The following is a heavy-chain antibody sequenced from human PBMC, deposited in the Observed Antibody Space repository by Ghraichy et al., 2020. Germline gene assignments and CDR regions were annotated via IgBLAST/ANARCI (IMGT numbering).Heavy chain of an antibody. V-gene: IGHV1-46*01. J-gene: IGHJ6*02. CDR2: INPSGGST. D-gene: IGHD6-13*01. CDR1: GYTFTSYY. Sequence: ASVKVSCKASGYTFTSYYMHWVRQAPGQGLEWMGIINPSGGSTSYAQKFQGRVTMTRDTSTSTVYMELSSLRSEDTAVYYCARDLPESPGYSSSWYYYYYGMDVWGQGTTVTVSS. CDR3: ARDLPESPGYSSSWYYYYYGMDV.